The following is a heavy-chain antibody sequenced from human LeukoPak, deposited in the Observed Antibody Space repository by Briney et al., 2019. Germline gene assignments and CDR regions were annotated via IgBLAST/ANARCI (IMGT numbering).Heavy chain of an antibody. CDR3: ARWAGAGDWNDGYYYYMDV. V-gene: IGHV3-74*01. D-gene: IGHD1-1*01. CDR2: IKNDGSGI. CDR1: GFNFINTW. J-gene: IGHJ6*03. Sequence: GGSLRLSCAASGFNFINTWMHWVRQAPGKGLVWVARIKNDGSGIIYADSVKGRFTISRDNARNTLYLQMNSLRAEDTAVYYCARWAGAGDWNDGYYYYMDVWGKGTTVTISS.